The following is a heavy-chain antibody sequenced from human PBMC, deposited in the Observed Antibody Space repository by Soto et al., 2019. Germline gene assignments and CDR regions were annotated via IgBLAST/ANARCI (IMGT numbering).Heavy chain of an antibody. J-gene: IGHJ6*02. CDR2: IYYSGST. CDR1: GGSISSGGYY. Sequence: SETLSLTCNVSGGSISSGGYYWSWIRQHPGKGLEWIGYIYYSGSTYYNPSLKSRVTISVDTSKNQFSLKLSSVTAEDTALYYCAKGRSYYYYYGVDVWGQGTTVTVSS. V-gene: IGHV4-31*03. CDR3: AKGRSYYYYYGVDV.